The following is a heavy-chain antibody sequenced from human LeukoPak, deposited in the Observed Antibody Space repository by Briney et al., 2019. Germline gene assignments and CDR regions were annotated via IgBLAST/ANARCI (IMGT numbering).Heavy chain of an antibody. CDR1: GITFSLYS. CDR3: ARDTDIVATIPYYYMDV. Sequence: GGSLRLSCAASGITFSLYSMNWVRQAPGKGLEWVSYISSTGNTIYYADSVKGRFTISRDNAKNSMYLQMNSLRAEDTAMYYCARDTDIVATIPYYYMDVWGKGTTVTVSS. V-gene: IGHV3-48*01. D-gene: IGHD5-12*01. CDR2: ISSTGNTI. J-gene: IGHJ6*03.